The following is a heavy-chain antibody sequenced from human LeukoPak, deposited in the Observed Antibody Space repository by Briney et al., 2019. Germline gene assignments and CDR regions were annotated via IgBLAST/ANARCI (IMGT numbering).Heavy chain of an antibody. CDR1: GFTFNTYT. Sequence: GGSLRLSCAASGFTFNTYTMNWVRQTPGKGLEWVSSIGSISDYVSYADSVKGRFIISRDNAKNSVYLQMNSLRVEDMGVYYCGNSRGSYVWGQGTLVTVSS. V-gene: IGHV3-21*01. J-gene: IGHJ4*02. D-gene: IGHD3-16*01. CDR2: IGSISDYV. CDR3: GNSRGSYV.